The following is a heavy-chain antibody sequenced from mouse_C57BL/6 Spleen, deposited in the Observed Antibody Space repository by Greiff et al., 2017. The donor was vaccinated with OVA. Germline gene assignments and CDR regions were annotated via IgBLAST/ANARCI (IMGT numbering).Heavy chain of an antibody. CDR3: TRSIYYGSSQFDY. CDR2: IDPETGGT. D-gene: IGHD1-1*01. J-gene: IGHJ2*01. V-gene: IGHV1-15*01. Sequence: QVHVKQSGAELVRPGASVTLSCKASGYTFTDYEMHWVKQTPVHGLEWIGAIDPETGGTAYNQKFKGKAILTADKSSSTAYMELRSLTSEDSAVYYCTRSIYYGSSQFDYWGQGTTLTVSS. CDR1: GYTFTDYE.